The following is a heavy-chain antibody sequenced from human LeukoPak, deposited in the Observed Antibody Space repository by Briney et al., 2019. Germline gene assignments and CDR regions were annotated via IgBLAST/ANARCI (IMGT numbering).Heavy chain of an antibody. D-gene: IGHD1-26*01. V-gene: IGHV3-30*02. Sequence: TGGSLRLSCAASGFTFSSYGMHWVRQAPGKGLEWVAFIRYDGSNKYYADSVKGRFTISRDNSKNTLYLQMNSLRAEDTAVYYCAKDRVGAMLYFDYWGQGTLVTVSS. CDR2: IRYDGSNK. J-gene: IGHJ4*02. CDR1: GFTFSSYG. CDR3: AKDRVGAMLYFDY.